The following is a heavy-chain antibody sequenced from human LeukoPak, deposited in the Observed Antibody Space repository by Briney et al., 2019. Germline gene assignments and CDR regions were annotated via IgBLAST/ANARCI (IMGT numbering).Heavy chain of an antibody. CDR1: GFTFSNYA. J-gene: IGHJ4*02. Sequence: GGSLRLSCAASGFTFSNYAMSWVRQAPGKGLEWVSAFGGSDGTTYYADSVKGRFTISRDSSRNTLYLQMNSLRAEDTAVYYCAKDRSAARVGATPTYYFDYWGQGTLVTVSS. V-gene: IGHV3-23*01. D-gene: IGHD1-26*01. CDR2: FGGSDGTT. CDR3: AKDRSAARVGATPTYYFDY.